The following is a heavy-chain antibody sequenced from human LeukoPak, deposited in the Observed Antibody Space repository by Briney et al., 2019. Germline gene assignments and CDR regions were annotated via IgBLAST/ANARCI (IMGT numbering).Heavy chain of an antibody. V-gene: IGHV1-46*01. CDR2: IYPSGGST. Sequence: GASVKVSCTASGYTFTSYYMHWVRQAPGQGLEWMGVIYPSGGSTSYAQKFQGRVTMTRDTSTSTVYMELSSLRSEDTAVYYCARSPVPAAEFDPWGQGTLVTVSS. CDR3: ARSPVPAAEFDP. J-gene: IGHJ5*02. CDR1: GYTFTSYY. D-gene: IGHD2-2*01.